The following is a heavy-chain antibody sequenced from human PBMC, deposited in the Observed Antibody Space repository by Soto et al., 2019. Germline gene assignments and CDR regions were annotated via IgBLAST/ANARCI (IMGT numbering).Heavy chain of an antibody. D-gene: IGHD3-16*01. V-gene: IGHV2-5*02. J-gene: IGHJ5*02. CDR1: GFSLSTSGVG. CDR2: IYWDDDK. CDR3: AHSLYDYVWGTNWFDP. Sequence: QITLKESGPTLVKPTQTLTLTCTFSGFSLSTSGVGVGWSRQPPGKALEWLALIYWDDDKRYSPSLKSRPTITKDTPKNQVVLTMTNMDPVDTATYYCAHSLYDYVWGTNWFDPWGQGTLVTVSS.